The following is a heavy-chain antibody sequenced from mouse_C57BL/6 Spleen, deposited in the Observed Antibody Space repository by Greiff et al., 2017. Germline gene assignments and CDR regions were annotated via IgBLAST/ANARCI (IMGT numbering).Heavy chain of an antibody. V-gene: IGHV1-26*01. CDR3: AKGNYYGSRGDY. Sequence: VQLQQSGPELVKPGASVKISCKASGYTFTDYYMNWVKQSHGKSLEWIGDINPNNGGTSYNQKFKGKATLTVDKSSSTAYMELRSLPSEDSAVYYCAKGNYYGSRGDYWGQGTTLTVSS. CDR2: INPNNGGT. CDR1: GYTFTDYY. J-gene: IGHJ2*01. D-gene: IGHD1-1*01.